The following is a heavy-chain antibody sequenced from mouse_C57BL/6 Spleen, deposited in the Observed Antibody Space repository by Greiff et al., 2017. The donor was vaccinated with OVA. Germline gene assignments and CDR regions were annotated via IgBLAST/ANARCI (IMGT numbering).Heavy chain of an antibody. J-gene: IGHJ2*01. CDR3: ARLDYYGSSVYFDY. CDR2: INPYNGDT. V-gene: IGHV1-20*01. Sequence: VQLQQSGPELVKPGDSVKISCKASGYSFTGYFMNWVMQSHGKSLEWIGRINPYNGDTFYNQKFKGKATWTVDKSSSTAHMELRSLTSEDSAVYYCARLDYYGSSVYFDYWGQGTTLTVSS. D-gene: IGHD1-1*01. CDR1: GYSFTGYF.